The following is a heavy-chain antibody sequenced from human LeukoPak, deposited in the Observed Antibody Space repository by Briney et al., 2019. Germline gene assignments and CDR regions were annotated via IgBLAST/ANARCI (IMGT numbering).Heavy chain of an antibody. D-gene: IGHD3-22*01. J-gene: IGHJ4*02. Sequence: SETLSLTCTVSGGSISSSSYYWGWIRQPPGKGLEWIGSIYYSGSTYYNPPLKSRVTISVDTSKNQFSLKLSSVTAADTAVYYCARDRSRYDSSGYYVYWGQGTLVTVSS. V-gene: IGHV4-39*07. CDR2: IYYSGST. CDR1: GGSISSSSYY. CDR3: ARDRSRYDSSGYYVY.